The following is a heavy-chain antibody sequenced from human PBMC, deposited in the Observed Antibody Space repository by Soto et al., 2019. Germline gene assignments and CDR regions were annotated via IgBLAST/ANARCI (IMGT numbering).Heavy chain of an antibody. V-gene: IGHV1-46*01. CDR2: INPSGGST. CDR1: GYTFTRYY. Sequence: QVQLVQSGAEVKKPGASVKVSCKASGYTFTRYYMHWVRPAPVQGLEWMGIINPSGGSTSYAQKFQGRVTMTRDTSTSTVYMELSSLRSEDTAVYYCASGRWLQSFDYCGQGTLVTVSS. J-gene: IGHJ4*02. D-gene: IGHD5-12*01. CDR3: ASGRWLQSFDY.